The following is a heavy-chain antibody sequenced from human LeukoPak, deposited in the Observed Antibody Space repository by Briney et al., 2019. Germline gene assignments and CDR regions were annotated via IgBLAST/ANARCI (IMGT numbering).Heavy chain of an antibody. V-gene: IGHV4-39*07. J-gene: IGHJ4*02. CDR2: IYYSGST. CDR1: GGSISSSSYY. CDR3: ARDSRGSSSWYDY. D-gene: IGHD6-13*01. Sequence: KPSETLSLTCTVSGGSISSSSYYWGWIRQPPGKGLEWIGSIYYSGSTYYNPSLKSRVTISVDTSKNQFSLKLSSVTAADTAVYYCARDSRGSSSWYDYWGQGTLVTVSS.